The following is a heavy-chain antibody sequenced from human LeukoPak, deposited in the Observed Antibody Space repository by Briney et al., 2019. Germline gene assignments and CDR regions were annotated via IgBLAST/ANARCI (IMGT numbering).Heavy chain of an antibody. CDR3: ARDLDDGIVGATRN. CDR1: GFTFRNYA. J-gene: IGHJ4*02. CDR2: ISYEGSDK. Sequence: GRSLRLSCTASGFTFRNYAMHWLRQAPGKGLEWVAVISYEGSDKYYADSVKGRFTISRDNAKNTLYLQMNSLRAEDTAVYYCARDLDDGIVGATRNWGQGTLSPSPQ. D-gene: IGHD1-26*01. V-gene: IGHV3-30-3*01.